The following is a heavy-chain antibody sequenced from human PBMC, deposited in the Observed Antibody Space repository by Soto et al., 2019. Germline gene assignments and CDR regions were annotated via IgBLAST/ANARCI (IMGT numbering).Heavy chain of an antibody. CDR2: ISGSSGST. Sequence: RRLSCAASGFTFSSYALNWVRQAPGKGLEWVSAISGSSGSTYYADSVKGRFTISRDKSKNTLYLQMNSLRAADTAVDYCAEGSYSGTYYPGYWGQGTLVTVSS. CDR3: AEGSYSGTYYPGY. D-gene: IGHD1-26*01. V-gene: IGHV3-23*01. CDR1: GFTFSSYA. J-gene: IGHJ4*02.